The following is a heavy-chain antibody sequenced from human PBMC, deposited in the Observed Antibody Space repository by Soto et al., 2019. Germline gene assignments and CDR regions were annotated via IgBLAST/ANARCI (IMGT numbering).Heavy chain of an antibody. Sequence: EVQLVESGGGLVQPGGSLRLSCAASGFTFSSYWMSWVRQAPGKGLQGVANIKQDGSEKYYVDSVKGRFTISRDNAKNSLYLQMNGMRAEDTAAYYCARLGGSGWYFDYWGQGTLVTVSS. CDR3: ARLGGSGWYFDY. J-gene: IGHJ4*02. CDR1: GFTFSSYW. D-gene: IGHD6-19*01. V-gene: IGHV3-7*05. CDR2: IKQDGSEK.